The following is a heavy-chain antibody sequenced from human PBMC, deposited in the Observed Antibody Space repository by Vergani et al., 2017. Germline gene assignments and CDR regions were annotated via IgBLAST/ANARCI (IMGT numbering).Heavy chain of an antibody. CDR1: GFTFSSYA. CDR2: ISGSGGNT. Sequence: EVQLLESGGGLVQPGGSLRLSCAASGFTFSSYAMSWVRQVPGKGLEWGSGISGSGGNTYYAHSVKGRFTISRDNSKNTLYLQMNSLRADDTAVYYCAKGVYCSSTSCYEGRGYYYGMGVWGQ. V-gene: IGHV3-23*01. D-gene: IGHD2-2*01. CDR3: AKGVYCSSTSCYEGRGYYYGMGV. J-gene: IGHJ6*02.